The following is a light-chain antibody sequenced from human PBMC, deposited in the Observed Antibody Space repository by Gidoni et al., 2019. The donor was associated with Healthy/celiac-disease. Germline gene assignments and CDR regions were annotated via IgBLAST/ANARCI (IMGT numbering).Light chain of an antibody. CDR2: AAS. J-gene: IGKJ4*01. V-gene: IGKV1-8*01. Sequence: AIRMTQSPSSLSASTGDRVTITCRASQGISSYLAWYQQKPGKAPKLLIYAASTLQSGVPSRFIGSGSGTDFTLTISCLLSEDFATYYCQQYYSYPLTFGGETKVEIK. CDR3: QQYYSYPLT. CDR1: QGISSY.